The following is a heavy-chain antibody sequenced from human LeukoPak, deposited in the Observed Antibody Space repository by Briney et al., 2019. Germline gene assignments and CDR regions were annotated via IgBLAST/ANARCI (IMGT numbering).Heavy chain of an antibody. Sequence: SETLSLTCAVYGGSFSGYYWSWIRQPPGKGLEWIGEINHSGSTNYNPSLKSRVTISVDTSKNQFSLKLSSVTAADTAVYYCARGRITMIVVVTYFDYRGQGTLVTVSS. J-gene: IGHJ4*02. D-gene: IGHD3-22*01. CDR3: ARGRITMIVVVTYFDY. V-gene: IGHV4-34*01. CDR1: GGSFSGYY. CDR2: INHSGST.